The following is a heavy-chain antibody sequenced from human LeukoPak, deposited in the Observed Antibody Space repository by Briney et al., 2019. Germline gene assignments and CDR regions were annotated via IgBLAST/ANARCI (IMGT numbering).Heavy chain of an antibody. D-gene: IGHD6-13*01. CDR3: ARGGAHSPSHDYFYHFMDV. CDR1: GGSTSGYY. Sequence: SETLSLTCTVSGGSTSGYYWSWIRQPAGKGLEWIGRVHSGDNSDSIPSLKSRLAMSLDTSTNRFSLKLTSVTVADTAVYYCARGGAHSPSHDYFYHFMDVWGKGTTVTVSS. CDR2: VHSGDNS. J-gene: IGHJ6*03. V-gene: IGHV4-4*07.